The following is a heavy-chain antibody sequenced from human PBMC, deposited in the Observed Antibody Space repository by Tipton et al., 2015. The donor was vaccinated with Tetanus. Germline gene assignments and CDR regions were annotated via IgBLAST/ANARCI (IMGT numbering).Heavy chain of an antibody. Sequence: RSLRLSCAASGFSFGDYAMHWVRQAPGRGPEWISGISWNGASVGYVDSVKGRFTFSRDNAKNSLYLQMNNLRPGDTALYYCAKGGDWDYQSFFDHWGQGTLVTVSS. CDR3: AKGGDWDYQSFFDH. CDR2: ISWNGASV. V-gene: IGHV3-9*01. J-gene: IGHJ4*02. D-gene: IGHD1-7*01. CDR1: GFSFGDYA.